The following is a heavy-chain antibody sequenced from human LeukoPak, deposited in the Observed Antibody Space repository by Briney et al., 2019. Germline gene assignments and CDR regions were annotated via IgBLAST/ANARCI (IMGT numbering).Heavy chain of an antibody. J-gene: IGHJ3*02. Sequence: PGGSLRLSCAASGLTFSTNAMHWVRQAPGKGLEWVAVISFDGSNKYYTDSVKGRFTISRDNSKNTLYLQMNSLRAEDTAVYYCASEDWDYDRNAFVIWGQGTMVTVSS. CDR3: ASEDWDYDRNAFVI. CDR2: ISFDGSNK. CDR1: GLTFSTNA. D-gene: IGHD3-22*01. V-gene: IGHV3-30-3*01.